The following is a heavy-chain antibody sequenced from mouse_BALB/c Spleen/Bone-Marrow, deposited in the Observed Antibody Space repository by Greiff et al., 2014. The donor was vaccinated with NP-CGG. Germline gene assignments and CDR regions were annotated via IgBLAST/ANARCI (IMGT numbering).Heavy chain of an antibody. CDR1: GYTFTSYY. V-gene: IGHV1S81*02. Sequence: QVQLQQPGAELVKPGASVKLSCKASGYTFTSYYMYWVKQRPGQGLEWIGEINPSNGGTNFNEKFKSKATLTVDKSSSTAYMQLSSLTSEDSAVYYCTRSGTSWLRRRWYFDAWGAGTTVPVSP. J-gene: IGHJ1*01. CDR3: TRSGTSWLRRRWYFDA. D-gene: IGHD2-2*01. CDR2: INPSNGGT.